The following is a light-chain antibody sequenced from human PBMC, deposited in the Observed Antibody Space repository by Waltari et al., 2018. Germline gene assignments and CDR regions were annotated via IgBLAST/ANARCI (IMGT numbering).Light chain of an antibody. J-gene: IGLJ3*02. CDR2: EGS. CDR1: SSVCGGNNL. CDR3: CSYAGSSTWV. Sequence: HSALTQPASVSGSPGRSLAHSRSAPSSVCGGNNLVSWYQQHPGKAPKLMIYEGSKRPSGVSNRFSGSKSGNTASLTISGLQAEDEADYYCCSYAGSSTWVFGGGTKLTVL. V-gene: IGLV2-23*01.